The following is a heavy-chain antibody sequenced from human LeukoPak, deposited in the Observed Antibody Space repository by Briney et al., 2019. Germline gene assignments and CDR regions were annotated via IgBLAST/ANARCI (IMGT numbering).Heavy chain of an antibody. CDR3: ARAPQTGWLRYLGMRANWFDP. D-gene: IGHD5-12*01. CDR1: GGSFSGYY. Sequence: KASETLSLTCAVYGGSFSGYYWSWIRQPPGKGLEWIGEINHGGSTNYNPSLKSRVTISVDTSKNQCSLKLSSVTAADTAVYYCARAPQTGWLRYLGMRANWFDPWGQGTLVTVSS. V-gene: IGHV4-34*01. J-gene: IGHJ5*02. CDR2: INHGGST.